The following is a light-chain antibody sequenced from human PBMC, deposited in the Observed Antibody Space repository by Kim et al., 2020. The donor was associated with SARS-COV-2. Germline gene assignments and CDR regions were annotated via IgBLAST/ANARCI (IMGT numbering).Light chain of an antibody. CDR2: DAS. J-gene: IGKJ4*01. Sequence: DIQMTQSPSSLSASVGDRVTITCQASQDISNYLNWYQQKPGKAPKLLIYDASNLETGVPSRFSGSGSGTDFTFTNSSLQPEDIATYYCQQYDNLPFTFGGGTKVDIK. V-gene: IGKV1-33*01. CDR3: QQYDNLPFT. CDR1: QDISNY.